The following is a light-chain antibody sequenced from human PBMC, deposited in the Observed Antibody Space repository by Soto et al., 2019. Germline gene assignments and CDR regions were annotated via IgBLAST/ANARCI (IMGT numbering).Light chain of an antibody. CDR2: LGS. J-gene: IGKJ1*01. Sequence: DIVMTQSPLSLPVTPGEPASISCRSSQSLLHSNGYNYLDWYLQKPGQSPQLLIYLGSNRDSGVPDRFSGSGSGTDFTLKISRVEAEDVWVYYCMQALQTPWTFGQGTKVEIK. V-gene: IGKV2-28*01. CDR3: MQALQTPWT. CDR1: QSLLHSNGYNY.